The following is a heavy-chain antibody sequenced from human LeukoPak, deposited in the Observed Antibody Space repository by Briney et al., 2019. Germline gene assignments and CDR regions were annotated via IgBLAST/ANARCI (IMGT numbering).Heavy chain of an antibody. CDR3: ASDHIGGWYVGYYYGMDV. J-gene: IGHJ6*02. CDR2: IWYDGSNK. V-gene: IGHV3-33*01. Sequence: PGGSLRLSCAASGFTFSSYGMHWVRQAPGKGLEWVAVIWYDGSNKYYADSVKGRFTISRDNSKNTLYLQMNSLTAEDTAVYYCASDHIGGWYVGYYYGMDVWGQGTTDTVSS. CDR1: GFTFSSYG. D-gene: IGHD6-19*01.